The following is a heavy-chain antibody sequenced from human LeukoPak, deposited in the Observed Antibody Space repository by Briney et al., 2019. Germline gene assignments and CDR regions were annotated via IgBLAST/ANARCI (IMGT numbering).Heavy chain of an antibody. V-gene: IGHV3-21*01. CDR1: GFTFSTYI. Sequence: PGGSLRLSCAASGFTFSTYIMNWVRQTPGKGLEWVSSIGTSTSYIYYADSVKGRFTISRHNAKKSLYLQMNSLGAEDTAVYYCARERAGVAATNNWFDPWGQGTLVTVSS. D-gene: IGHD2-15*01. J-gene: IGHJ5*02. CDR2: IGTSTSYI. CDR3: ARERAGVAATNNWFDP.